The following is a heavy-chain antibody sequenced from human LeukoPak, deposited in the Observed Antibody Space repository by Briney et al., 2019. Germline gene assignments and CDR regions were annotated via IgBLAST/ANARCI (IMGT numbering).Heavy chain of an antibody. V-gene: IGHV3-48*03. Sequence: GGSLRLSCAASGFTFSSYEMAWVRQPPGKGLGWLSCISSGGTTIYYADSVKGRFTISRDNAKNSLYLQVSSLRAEDTAVYYCARYSSPISWGQGTLVTVSS. CDR3: ARYSSPIS. CDR2: ISSGGTTI. J-gene: IGHJ4*02. D-gene: IGHD3-22*01. CDR1: GFTFSSYE.